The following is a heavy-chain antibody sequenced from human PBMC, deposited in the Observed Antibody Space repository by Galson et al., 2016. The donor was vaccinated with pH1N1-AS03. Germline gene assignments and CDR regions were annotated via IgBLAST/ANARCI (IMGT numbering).Heavy chain of an antibody. CDR3: ARARTTATKGEIGF. J-gene: IGHJ4*02. V-gene: IGHV7-4-1*02. Sequence: SVKVSCKASGYTFTNYALNWERQAPGQGLEWMGWINPNTGNPTYAQGFTGRFVFSSERSVSTAYLQISSLKAEDTAVYYCARARTTATKGEIGFWGQGTLVTVSS. D-gene: IGHD4-11*01. CDR1: GYTFTNYA. CDR2: INPNTGNP.